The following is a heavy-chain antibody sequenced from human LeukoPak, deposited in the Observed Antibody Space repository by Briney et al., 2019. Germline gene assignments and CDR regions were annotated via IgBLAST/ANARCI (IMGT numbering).Heavy chain of an antibody. CDR3: ARPAWPPYYYDEASFDY. D-gene: IGHD3-22*01. Sequence: ASVKVSCKTSGFTFTGHYMHWLRQAPGQGLEWMGWIDPNSGGTNYAQKFQGRVTMTRDTSISTAYMELSRLRSDDTAVYYCARPAWPPYYYDEASFDYWGQGTLVTVSS. J-gene: IGHJ4*02. CDR2: IDPNSGGT. V-gene: IGHV1-2*02. CDR1: GFTFTGHY.